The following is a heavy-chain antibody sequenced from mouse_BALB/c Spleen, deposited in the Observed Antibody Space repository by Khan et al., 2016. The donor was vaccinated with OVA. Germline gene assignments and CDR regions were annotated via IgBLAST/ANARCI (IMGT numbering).Heavy chain of an antibody. CDR1: GYTFTDYE. D-gene: IGHD1-1*01. CDR2: IDPETGGT. V-gene: IGHV1-15*01. J-gene: IGHJ2*01. CDR3: TRSYYGSSGVDY. Sequence: QVQLQQSGAELVRPGASVTLSCKASGYTFTDYEMHWVKQTPVHGLEWIGAIDPETGGTAYNQKFKGKATLTADKSSSTAYMELRSLTSEDSAVYDCTRSYYGSSGVDYGAQGTTLTVSS.